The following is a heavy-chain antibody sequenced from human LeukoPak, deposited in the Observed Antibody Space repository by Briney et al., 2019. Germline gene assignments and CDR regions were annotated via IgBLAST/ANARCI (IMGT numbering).Heavy chain of an antibody. D-gene: IGHD3-10*01. CDR2: ISGSGDST. Sequence: GGSLRLSCAASGFTFSSNSMTWVRQTPGKGLEWVSGISGSGDSTFYADSVKGRFTISGDNSRNTLYLQMSSLRPEDTAVYYCTKWSGFGDDWGQGTLVTVSS. V-gene: IGHV3-23*01. CDR1: GFTFSSNS. J-gene: IGHJ4*02. CDR3: TKWSGFGDD.